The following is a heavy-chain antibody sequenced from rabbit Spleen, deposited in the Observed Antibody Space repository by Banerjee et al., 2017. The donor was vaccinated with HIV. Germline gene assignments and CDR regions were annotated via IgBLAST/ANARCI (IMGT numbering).Heavy chain of an antibody. D-gene: IGHD1-1*01. J-gene: IGHJ4*01. CDR2: IYAGSSVIT. Sequence: QSLEESGGGLVKPGASLTLTCKASGFSFSNKAVMCWVRQAPGKGLQWIACIYAGSSVITYYASWAKGRFTISKTSSTTVTLQMTSLTVADTATYFCARAPWGGYEDVDYARDLWGPGTLVTVS. V-gene: IGHV1S40*01. CDR1: GFSFSNKAV. CDR3: ARAPWGGYEDVDYARDL.